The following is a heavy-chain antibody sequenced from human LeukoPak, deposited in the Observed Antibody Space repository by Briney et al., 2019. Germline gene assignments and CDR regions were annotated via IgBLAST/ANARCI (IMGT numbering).Heavy chain of an antibody. CDR3: AKAPIGRAYAFDI. CDR1: GLTFSSYW. Sequence: GGSLRLSCAASGLTFSSYWMTWVRQAPGKGLEWVANIKLDGSEKYYVNSVKGRFTISRDNAKNSLYLQMNSLRAEDTAVYYCAKAPIGRAYAFDIWGQGTMVTVSS. V-gene: IGHV3-7*01. CDR2: IKLDGSEK. D-gene: IGHD1-26*01. J-gene: IGHJ3*02.